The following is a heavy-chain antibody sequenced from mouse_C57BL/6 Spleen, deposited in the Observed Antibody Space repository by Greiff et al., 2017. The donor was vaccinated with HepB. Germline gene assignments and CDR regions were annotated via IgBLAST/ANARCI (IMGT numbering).Heavy chain of an antibody. V-gene: IGHV1-64*01. J-gene: IGHJ3*01. D-gene: IGHD1-1*01. CDR1: GYTFTSYW. CDR3: AREGDYYGSSYQFAY. Sequence: QVQLHQPGAELVKPGASVKLSCKASGYTFTSYWMHWVKQRPGQGLEWIGMIHPNSGSTNYNEKFKSKATLTVDKSSSTAYMQLSSLTSEDSAVYYCAREGDYYGSSYQFAYWGQGTLVTVSA. CDR2: IHPNSGST.